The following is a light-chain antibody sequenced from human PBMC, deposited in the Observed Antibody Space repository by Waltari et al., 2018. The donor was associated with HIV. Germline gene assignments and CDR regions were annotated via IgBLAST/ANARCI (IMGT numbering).Light chain of an antibody. CDR2: KAS. Sequence: DIQMTQSPSTLSASVGDRVTITCRASQSVRNWLAWYQQKPGRAPKLVIYKASTLQSGIPSRFSGSGSGTEFTLTISSLQPDDFAAYFCQQCNTYPWTFGQGTKVDIK. J-gene: IGKJ1*01. V-gene: IGKV1-5*03. CDR1: QSVRNW. CDR3: QQCNTYPWT.